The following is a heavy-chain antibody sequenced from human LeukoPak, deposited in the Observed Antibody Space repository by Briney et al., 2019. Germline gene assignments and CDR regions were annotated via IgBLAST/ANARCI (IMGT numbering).Heavy chain of an antibody. Sequence: SETLSLTCTVSGGSISSSSYYWGWIRQPPGKGLEWIGSIYYSGSTYYNPSLKSRVTISVDTSKNQFSLKLSSVTAADTAVHYCAREKGSSLDYWGQGTLVTVSS. D-gene: IGHD6-13*01. V-gene: IGHV4-39*07. J-gene: IGHJ4*02. CDR1: GGSISSSSYY. CDR3: AREKGSSLDY. CDR2: IYYSGST.